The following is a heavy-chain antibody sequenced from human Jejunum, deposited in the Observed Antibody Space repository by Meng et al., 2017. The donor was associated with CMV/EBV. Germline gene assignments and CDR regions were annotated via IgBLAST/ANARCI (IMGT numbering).Heavy chain of an antibody. CDR3: AKDKGCRDTTCQNWLDP. V-gene: IGHV4-61*08. Sequence: VSSGDYYWSWIRQPPGKGLEWIGYIYYSGSTTYNPSLKSRVTISIDRSKNQFSLKLTSVTAADTAVYYCAKDKGCRDTTCQNWLDPWGQGTLVTVSS. CDR1: VSSGDYY. J-gene: IGHJ5*02. CDR2: IYYSGST. D-gene: IGHD2-15*01.